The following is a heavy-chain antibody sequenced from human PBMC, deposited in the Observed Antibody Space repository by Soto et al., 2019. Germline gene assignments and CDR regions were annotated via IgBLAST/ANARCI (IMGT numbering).Heavy chain of an antibody. J-gene: IGHJ4*02. CDR3: ASIRFLEWLFPFDY. CDR2: INHSGST. CDR1: CGSFSGYY. V-gene: IGHV4-34*01. Sequence: SETLSLTCAVYCGSFSGYYWSWIRQPPGKGLEWIGEINHSGSTNYNPSLKSRVTISVDTSKNQFSLKLSSVTAADTAVYYCASIRFLEWLFPFDYWGQGTLVTVSS. D-gene: IGHD3-3*01.